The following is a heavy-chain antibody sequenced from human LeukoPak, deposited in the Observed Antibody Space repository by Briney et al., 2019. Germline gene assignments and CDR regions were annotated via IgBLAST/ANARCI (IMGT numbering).Heavy chain of an antibody. V-gene: IGHV3-72*01. D-gene: IGHD3-22*01. CDR2: SRNKANSYTT. CDR3: VRQYYHYSSDYYWAPDY. J-gene: IGHJ4*02. Sequence: PGGSLRLSCAASGFTFSDYYMDWVRQAPGKGLEWVGRSRNKANSYTTDYAASVKGRFTISRDDSKNSLYLQMNSLKTEDTAVYYCVRQYYHYSSDYYWAPDYWGQGTLVTVSS. CDR1: GFTFSDYY.